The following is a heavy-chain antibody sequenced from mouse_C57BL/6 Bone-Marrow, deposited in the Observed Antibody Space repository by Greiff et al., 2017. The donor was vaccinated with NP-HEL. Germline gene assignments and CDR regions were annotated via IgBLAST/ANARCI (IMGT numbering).Heavy chain of an antibody. CDR2: IYPGGGDT. CDR1: GYAFSNYW. V-gene: IGHV1-80*01. Sequence: VQLQQSGAELVKPGASVKISCKASGYAFSNYWMNWVKQRPGKGLEWIGQIYPGGGDTNYNEKFKDKATLTADKSSSTAYMQLSRLTCEDCAVYFGARGAYWGQGSRVTVSA. J-gene: IGHJ3*01. CDR3: ARGAY.